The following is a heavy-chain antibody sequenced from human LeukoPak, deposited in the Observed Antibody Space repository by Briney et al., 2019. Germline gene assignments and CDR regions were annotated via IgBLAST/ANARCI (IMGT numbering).Heavy chain of an antibody. CDR2: ISGNGDST. D-gene: IGHD6-13*01. CDR3: AKTTPYSSSPYYFDY. V-gene: IGHV3-23*01. J-gene: IGHJ4*02. CDR1: GLTFSSYA. Sequence: GGSLRLSCAASGLTFSSYAMTWVRQAPGKGLEWVSAISGNGDSTYYADSVKGRFTISRDNSKNTLFLQMNSLRAEDTALYYCAKTTPYSSSPYYFDYWGQGTLVTVSS.